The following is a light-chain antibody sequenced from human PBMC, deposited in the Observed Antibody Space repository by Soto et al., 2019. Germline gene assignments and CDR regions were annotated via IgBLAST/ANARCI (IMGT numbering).Light chain of an antibody. V-gene: IGKV3-20*01. CDR3: QRYSSPSVYT. J-gene: IGKJ2*01. Sequence: DIVLTQSPGTLSLSPGERATLSCRASQSIATQFFTRYQQSPGQAPRVLLYGTSTRATGIPDRFSGSGSGTDFTLTISRLEPEDFVVYYCQRYSSPSVYTLGQGTKLEIK. CDR1: QSIATQF. CDR2: GTS.